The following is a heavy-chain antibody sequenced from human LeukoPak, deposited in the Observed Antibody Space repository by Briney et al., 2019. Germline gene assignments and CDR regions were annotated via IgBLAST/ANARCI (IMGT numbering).Heavy chain of an antibody. CDR2: IYSGGST. J-gene: IGHJ6*02. CDR1: GFTVSSNY. V-gene: IGHV3-66*01. Sequence: GGSLRLSCAASGFTVSSNYMSWVRQAPGKGLEWVSVIYSGGSTYYADSVKGRFTISRDNSKNTLYPQMNSLRAEDTAVYYCARDSKYYYDSSGYYYYYGMDVWGQGTTVTVSS. D-gene: IGHD3-22*01. CDR3: ARDSKYYYDSSGYYYYYGMDV.